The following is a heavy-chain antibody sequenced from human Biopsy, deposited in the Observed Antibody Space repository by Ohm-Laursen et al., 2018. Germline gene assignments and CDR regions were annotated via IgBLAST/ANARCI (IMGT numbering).Heavy chain of an antibody. D-gene: IGHD3-22*01. CDR1: GFTFSSYG. Sequence: SLRLSCAASGFTFSSYGMHWIRQAPGKGLEWVSLISNDGDIKYSADSMEGRFTISRDNSRNTLFLQMNSLKAEDTAVYYCAKDRFPYTSGYSSVFEYWGQGTLVTVSS. CDR2: ISNDGDIK. J-gene: IGHJ4*02. V-gene: IGHV3-30*02. CDR3: AKDRFPYTSGYSSVFEY.